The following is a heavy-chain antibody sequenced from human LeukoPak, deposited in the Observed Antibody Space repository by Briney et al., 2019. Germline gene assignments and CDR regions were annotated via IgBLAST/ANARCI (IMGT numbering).Heavy chain of an antibody. CDR2: INNDGGST. D-gene: IGHD5-18*01. Sequence: GQSLRLSCSASGFTFSGYAMQWVRQAPGSGLEYVSYINNDGGSTNYADSLKGRSTISRDNSKNTLFLQMSSLRAEDTAIYYCVKASGYRYGSYYFDYWGQGALVTVSS. J-gene: IGHJ4*02. V-gene: IGHV3-64D*09. CDR1: GFTFSGYA. CDR3: VKASGYRYGSYYFDY.